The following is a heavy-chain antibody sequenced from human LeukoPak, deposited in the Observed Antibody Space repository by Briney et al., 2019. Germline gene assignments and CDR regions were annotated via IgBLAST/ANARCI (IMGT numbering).Heavy chain of an antibody. Sequence: PSETLSLTCAVSGGSISSYYWSWIRQPPGKGLEWIGYIYYSGSTNYNPSLKSRVTISVDTSKNQFSLKLSSVTAADTAVYYCARGSRGVTNMNWFDPWGQGTLVTVSS. J-gene: IGHJ5*02. D-gene: IGHD3-10*01. CDR2: IYYSGST. V-gene: IGHV4-59*01. CDR3: ARGSRGVTNMNWFDP. CDR1: GGSISSYY.